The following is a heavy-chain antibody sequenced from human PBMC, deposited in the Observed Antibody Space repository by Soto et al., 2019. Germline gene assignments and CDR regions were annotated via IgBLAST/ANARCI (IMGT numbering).Heavy chain of an antibody. CDR3: VRAGPGTTFSSWFDP. CDR1: GYSFTDYY. J-gene: IGHJ5*02. CDR2: INPASGGT. Sequence: QVQLVQSGAEVKKPGASVKVSCKASGYSFTDYYMHWVRQAPGQGLEWMGWINPASGGTNFAQKFQGRVTMNRDTSINTAYMELSRLTSDDTAVYYCVRAGPGTTFSSWFDPWGQGTLVTVSS. V-gene: IGHV1-2*02. D-gene: IGHD1-7*01.